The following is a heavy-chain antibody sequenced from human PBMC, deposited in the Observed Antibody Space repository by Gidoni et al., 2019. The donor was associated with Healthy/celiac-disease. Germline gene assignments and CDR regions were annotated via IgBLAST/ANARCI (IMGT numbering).Heavy chain of an antibody. J-gene: IGHJ3*02. CDR3: ASLAYYDFWSDAFDI. CDR2: TRNKANSYTT. V-gene: IGHV3-72*01. CDR1: GFTFSDHY. Sequence: EVQLVESGGGLVQPGGSLRLSCAASGFTFSDHYMDWVRQAPGKGLEWVGRTRNKANSYTTEYAASVKGRFTISRDDSKNSLYLQMNSLKTEDTAVYYCASLAYYDFWSDAFDIWGQGTMVTVSS. D-gene: IGHD3-3*01.